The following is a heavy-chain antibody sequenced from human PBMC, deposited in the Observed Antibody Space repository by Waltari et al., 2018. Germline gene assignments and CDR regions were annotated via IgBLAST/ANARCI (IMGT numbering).Heavy chain of an antibody. CDR1: GGTFGRYA. CDR2: LIPIIGAP. V-gene: IGHV1-69*12. Sequence: QVHLVQSGAEVKKPGSSVKVSCKASGGTFGRYAITWGRQAPGQGLEWMGGLIPIIGAPNYAQRFQGRVTITADESTSTVYMELSSLKSEDTALYFCARRQLGGPLDPWGQGTLVTVSS. J-gene: IGHJ5*02. D-gene: IGHD1-1*01. CDR3: ARRQLGGPLDP.